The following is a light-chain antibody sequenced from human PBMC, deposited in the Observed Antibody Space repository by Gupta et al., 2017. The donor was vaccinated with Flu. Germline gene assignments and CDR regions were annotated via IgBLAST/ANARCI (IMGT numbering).Light chain of an antibody. J-gene: IGKJ4*01. CDR1: QSLLHSNGYNY. Sequence: DIVVIQPPPSLPVTPGEPASISCRPSQSLLHSNGYNYLDWYLQKPGQSPQLLIYLGSNRASGVPDRFSGSGSGTDFTLKISRVEAEDVGVYYCKQALQTRVTFGGGTKVEIK. CDR2: LGS. V-gene: IGKV2-28*01. CDR3: KQALQTRVT.